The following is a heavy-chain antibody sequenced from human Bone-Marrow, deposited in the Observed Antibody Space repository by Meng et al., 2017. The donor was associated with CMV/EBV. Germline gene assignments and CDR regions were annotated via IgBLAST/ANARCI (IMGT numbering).Heavy chain of an antibody. CDR2: SYSDGTT. Sequence: CTVSIGPLSSGCYCWRRIRPPAEKGLDCIGYSYSDGTTPYNPSLSSPVSISVDKSKNQFSLNLPSVTAADTAVYSCARQAPDTWFDPWGQGALVTVSS. CDR3: ARQAPDTWFDP. J-gene: IGHJ5*02. CDR1: IGPLSSGCYC. V-gene: IGHV4-31*01.